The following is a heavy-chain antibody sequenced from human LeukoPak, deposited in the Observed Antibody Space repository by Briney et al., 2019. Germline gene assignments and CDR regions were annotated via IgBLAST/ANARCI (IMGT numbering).Heavy chain of an antibody. J-gene: IGHJ3*02. CDR2: IIPIFGTA. Sequence: SVKVSCKASGGTFSSYAISWVRQAPGQGLEWMGGIIPIFGTANYAQKFQGRVTITTDESTSTAYMELSSLRSEDTAVYYCAREEYSLPGAFDIWGQGTMVTVSS. V-gene: IGHV1-69*05. D-gene: IGHD2/OR15-2a*01. CDR3: AREEYSLPGAFDI. CDR1: GGTFSSYA.